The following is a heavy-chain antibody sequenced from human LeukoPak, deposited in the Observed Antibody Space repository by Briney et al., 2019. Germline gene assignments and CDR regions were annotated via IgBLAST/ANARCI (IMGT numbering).Heavy chain of an antibody. D-gene: IGHD1-26*01. CDR1: GFTSSGYW. Sequence: GGSLRLSCAASGFTSSGYWMSWVRQAPGKGLEWVANIDKDGSEKYYVDSVKGRFTISRDNAENSLDLQMNSLRAEDTAVYYCARDHSGSYSDWGQGTLVTVSS. CDR2: IDKDGSEK. CDR3: ARDHSGSYSD. V-gene: IGHV3-7*01. J-gene: IGHJ4*02.